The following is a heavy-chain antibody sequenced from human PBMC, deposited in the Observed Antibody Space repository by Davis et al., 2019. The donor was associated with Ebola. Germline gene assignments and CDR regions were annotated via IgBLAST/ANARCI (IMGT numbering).Heavy chain of an antibody. CDR3: AKDYSPLYHYYGMDV. Sequence: GESLKISCAASGFTFSSYAMGWVRQAPGKGLEWVSAISVSGGSAYSADSVKGRFTISRDNSRKTLFLQMNSLRAEDTAVYYCAKDYSPLYHYYGMDVWGQGTPVTVSS. CDR1: GFTFSSYA. CDR2: ISVSGGSA. D-gene: IGHD4-11*01. V-gene: IGHV3-23*01. J-gene: IGHJ6*02.